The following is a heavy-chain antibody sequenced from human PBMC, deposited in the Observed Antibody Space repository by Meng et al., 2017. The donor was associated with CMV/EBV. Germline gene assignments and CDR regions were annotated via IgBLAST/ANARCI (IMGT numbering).Heavy chain of an antibody. CDR3: TRDRSYELWNYSPRIDH. CDR2: IRSRGHGGTT. V-gene: IGHV3-49*04. D-gene: IGHD3-10*01. Sequence: GESLKISCTGSGFNLGDYGMSWVRQAPGKGLEWVGVIRSRGHGGTTETAASVKGRFTISRDEAKSIVYLQMNSLKTEDTAVYYCTRDRSYELWNYSPRIDHWGQGTLVTVSS. CDR1: GFNLGDYG. J-gene: IGHJ4*02.